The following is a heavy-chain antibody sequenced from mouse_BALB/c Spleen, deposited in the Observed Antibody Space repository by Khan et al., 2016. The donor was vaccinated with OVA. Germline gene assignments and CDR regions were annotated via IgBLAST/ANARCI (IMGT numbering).Heavy chain of an antibody. CDR2: INYSGST. D-gene: IGHD3-3*01. V-gene: IGHV3-2*02. CDR1: GYSITSDYA. J-gene: IGHJ3*01. CDR3: ARGRAY. Sequence: EVELVESGPGLVQPSQSLSLTCTVTGYSITSDYAWNWIRQFPGNKLEWMGYINYSGSTTYSPSLKSRISITRDTSKNQFFLQLNSVSTEDTVTXYCARGRAYWGQGTLVTVSA.